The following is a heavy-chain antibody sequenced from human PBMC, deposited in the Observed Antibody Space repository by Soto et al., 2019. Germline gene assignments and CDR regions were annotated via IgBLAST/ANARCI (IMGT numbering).Heavy chain of an antibody. CDR2: IIPIFGTA. V-gene: IGHV1-69*12. D-gene: IGHD3-16*01. Sequence: QVQLVQSGAEVKKPGSSVKVSCKASGGTFSSYAISWVRQAPGQGLEWMGGIIPIFGTANYAQKFQGRVTXXAXEXXSTAYMELSSLRSEDTAVYYCARDWGGGGHDAFDIWGQGTMVTVSS. CDR1: GGTFSSYA. J-gene: IGHJ3*02. CDR3: ARDWGGGGHDAFDI.